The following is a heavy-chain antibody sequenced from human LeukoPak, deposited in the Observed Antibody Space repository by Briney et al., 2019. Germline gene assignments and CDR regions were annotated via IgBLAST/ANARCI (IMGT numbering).Heavy chain of an antibody. CDR3: ASFSRLEYYPRDGYNYPWVWDY. Sequence: GASVKISCKASGYTFSSYAMNWVRQAPGQGLEWMGWINTNTGTPMFAQGFTGRFVFSLDTSVSTAYLQISSLKAEDTAVYYCASFSRLEYYPRDGYNYPWVWDYWGQGTLVTVSS. J-gene: IGHJ4*02. CDR1: GYTFSSYA. CDR2: INTNTGTP. D-gene: IGHD5-24*01. V-gene: IGHV7-4-1*02.